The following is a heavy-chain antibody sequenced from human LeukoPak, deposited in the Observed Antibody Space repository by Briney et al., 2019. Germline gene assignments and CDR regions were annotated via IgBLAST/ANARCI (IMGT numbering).Heavy chain of an antibody. CDR2: IYYSGST. V-gene: IGHV4-59*01. Sequence: SETLSLTCTVSGGSISSYYWSWIRQPPGKGLEWIGYIYYSGSTNYNPSLKSRVTISVDTPKNQFSLKLSSVTAADTAVYYCARVTRLVSYYDSSGYPFFDYWGQGTLVTVSS. CDR3: ARVTRLVSYYDSSGYPFFDY. D-gene: IGHD3-22*01. J-gene: IGHJ4*02. CDR1: GGSISSYY.